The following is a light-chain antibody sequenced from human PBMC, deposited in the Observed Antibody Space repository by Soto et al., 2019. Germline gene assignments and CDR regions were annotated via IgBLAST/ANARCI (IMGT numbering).Light chain of an antibody. V-gene: IGKV3-15*01. Sequence: EIVMTQSAATLCVSPGERGTLXCRASQSVSSYLAWYHQKPGQAPRLLIYGASTRAHGSPARFSGSGSVTEFTPTINSLQSEDFAVYYGQQYNNWPRTFGQGTKVDIK. J-gene: IGKJ1*01. CDR3: QQYNNWPRT. CDR2: GAS. CDR1: QSVSSY.